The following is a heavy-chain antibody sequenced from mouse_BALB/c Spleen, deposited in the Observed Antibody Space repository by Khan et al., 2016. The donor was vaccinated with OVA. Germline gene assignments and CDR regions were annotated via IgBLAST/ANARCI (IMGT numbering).Heavy chain of an antibody. CDR1: GYTFTSYW. J-gene: IGHJ4*01. Sequence: DLVKPGASVKLSCKASGYTFTSYWINWIKQRPGQGLEWIGRIGPGSRNAYYNDMFKGKATLTVDKSSNTAYIQLSSLSSEDSAVYFCAWENYYGRGCYAMDYWGQGVSVTVSA. CDR3: AWENYYGRGCYAMDY. V-gene: IGHV1S41*01. D-gene: IGHD1-1*01. CDR2: IGPGSRNA.